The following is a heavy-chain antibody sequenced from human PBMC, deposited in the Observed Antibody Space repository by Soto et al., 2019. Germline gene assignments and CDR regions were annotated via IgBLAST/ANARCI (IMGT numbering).Heavy chain of an antibody. J-gene: IGHJ6*02. CDR2: MFYGGST. D-gene: IGHD1-26*01. V-gene: IGHV3-66*01. CDR1: GFTVSTNY. CDR3: ATTGMGLTLYYYYHGMDV. Sequence: EVQLVESGGGLVQPGGSLRLSCAASGFTVSTNYMTWVRQAPGKGLEWVSVMFYGGSTYYAASVKGRFTISRDDSKNTLYLQMTTLRAEDTAVYEGATTGMGLTLYYYYHGMDVWGQGTTVTVSS.